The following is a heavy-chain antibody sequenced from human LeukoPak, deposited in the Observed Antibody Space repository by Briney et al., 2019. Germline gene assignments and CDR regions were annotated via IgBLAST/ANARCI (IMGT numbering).Heavy chain of an antibody. CDR2: ISDADGSIT. V-gene: IGHV3-74*01. J-gene: IGHJ4*02. CDR1: GFIFSSYG. CDR3: ARDLSGYSDY. Sequence: GGSLRLSCTASGFIFSSYGMNWVRQAPGKGLVWVSRISDADGSITDYADSVRGRFTISRDTAKNTLYLEMNSLGAEDTAVYYCARDLSGYSDYWGQGTLVTVSS. D-gene: IGHD2-15*01.